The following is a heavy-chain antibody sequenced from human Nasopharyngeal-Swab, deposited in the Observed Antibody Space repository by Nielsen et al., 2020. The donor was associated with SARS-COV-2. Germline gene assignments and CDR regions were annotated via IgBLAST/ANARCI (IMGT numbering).Heavy chain of an antibody. J-gene: IGHJ4*02. CDR3: AKDVHGDYGGIDY. V-gene: IGHV3-30*18. Sequence: GESLKISCAASGFTFSSSGMDWVRQAPGKGLEWVSVISYDGSNKYYGDSVKGRFTIYRDNSKNTMYLQMNSLRVDDTAVYYCAKDVHGDYGGIDYWGQGILVTVSS. CDR1: GFTFSSSG. CDR2: ISYDGSNK. D-gene: IGHD4-17*01.